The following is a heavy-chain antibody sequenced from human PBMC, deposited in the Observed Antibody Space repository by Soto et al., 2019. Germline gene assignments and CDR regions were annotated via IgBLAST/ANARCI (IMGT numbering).Heavy chain of an antibody. D-gene: IGHD6-13*01. Sequence: AVGSLRLCWAAAGFTVSDNDGGWVLQAPGKGLEWVSVIYSGGSTYYADSVKGRFTISRDNSKNTLYLQMNSLRAEDTAVYYCARSHGGSSSWYGFGYYYYMDVWGKGTTVTVSS. J-gene: IGHJ6*03. CDR1: GFTVSDND. V-gene: IGHV3-66*01. CDR3: ARSHGGSSSWYGFGYYYYMDV. CDR2: IYSGGST.